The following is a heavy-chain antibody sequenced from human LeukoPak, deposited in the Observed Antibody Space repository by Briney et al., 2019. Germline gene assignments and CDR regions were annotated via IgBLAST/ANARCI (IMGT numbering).Heavy chain of an antibody. D-gene: IGHD2-15*01. CDR3: ARGVYCSGGSCYQFDY. V-gene: IGHV1-46*01. CDR1: GYTFTSYY. CDR2: INPSGGST. Sequence: GASVKVSCKASGYTFTSYYMHWVRQAPGQGLEWMGIINPSGGSTSYAQKFQGRVTMTRDTSTSTVYMELSSLRSEDTAVYYCARGVYCSGGSCYQFDYWGQGTLVTVSS. J-gene: IGHJ4*02.